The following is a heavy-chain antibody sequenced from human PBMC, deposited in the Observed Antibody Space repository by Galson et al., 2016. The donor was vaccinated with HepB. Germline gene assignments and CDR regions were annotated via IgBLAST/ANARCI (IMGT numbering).Heavy chain of an antibody. Sequence: ETLSLTCDVSGGSFSPYYWAWIRQPPGKGLEWIGEVAHSGATRYRPSLESRVTMSLDASKNQYPLRLNSVTAADTAVYYCARGRLDSSSGYNTGAFDVWGQGTMVAVSS. CDR3: ARGRLDSSSGYNTGAFDV. J-gene: IGHJ3*01. V-gene: IGHV4-34*01. CDR2: VAHSGAT. D-gene: IGHD3-3*01. CDR1: GGSFSPYY.